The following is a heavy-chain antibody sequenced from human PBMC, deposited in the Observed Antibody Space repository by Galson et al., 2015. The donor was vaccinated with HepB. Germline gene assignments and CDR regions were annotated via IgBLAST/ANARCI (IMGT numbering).Heavy chain of an antibody. J-gene: IGHJ4*02. Sequence: SLRLSCAASGFTFSSYAITWVRQAPGKGLHWVSTISGSGRRRYYADSVKGRFIISRDNSKNTMFLQMNSLRAEDTAVYYCAKDTMVRGLIITTCYDYWGQGTPVTVSS. CDR2: ISGSGRRR. V-gene: IGHV3-23*01. D-gene: IGHD3-10*01. CDR3: AKDTMVRGLIITTCYDY. CDR1: GFTFSSYA.